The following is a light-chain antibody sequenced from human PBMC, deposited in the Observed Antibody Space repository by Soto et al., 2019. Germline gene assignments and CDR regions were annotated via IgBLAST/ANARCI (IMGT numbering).Light chain of an antibody. CDR3: QVWDSSSDHPRYV. CDR1: NIGSKS. Sequence: SYELTQPTSVSVAPGQTARITWGGNNIGSKSVHWYQQKPGQAPVLVVHDDSDRPSGIPERFSGSNSGNTATLTISRVEAGDEADYYCQVWDSSSDHPRYVFGTGTKLTVL. J-gene: IGLJ1*01. V-gene: IGLV3-21*02. CDR2: DDS.